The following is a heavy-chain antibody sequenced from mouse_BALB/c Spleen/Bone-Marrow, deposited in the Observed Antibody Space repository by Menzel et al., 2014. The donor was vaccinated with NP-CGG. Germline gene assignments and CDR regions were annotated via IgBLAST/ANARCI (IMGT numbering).Heavy chain of an antibody. CDR1: GYTFTDYV. D-gene: IGHD2-4*01. Sequence: VQLQQSGPELVKPGASVKMSCKASGYTFTDYVISWMKQRTGQGLELIGEIYPGSGSTYYNEKFKGKATLTADKSSNTAYMQLSSLTSEDSAVYFCARYYDYDWYFDVWGAGTTVTVSS. J-gene: IGHJ1*01. CDR3: ARYYDYDWYFDV. CDR2: IYPGSGST. V-gene: IGHV1-77*01.